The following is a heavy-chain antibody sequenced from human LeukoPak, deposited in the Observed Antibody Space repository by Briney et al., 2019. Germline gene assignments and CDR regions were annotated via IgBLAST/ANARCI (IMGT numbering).Heavy chain of an antibody. V-gene: IGHV3-9*01. J-gene: IGHJ4*02. CDR2: ISWNSGSI. CDR1: GFTFGDYA. Sequence: GGSLRLSCAASGFTFGDYAMHWVRQAPGKGLEWVSGISWNSGSIGYADSVKGRFTIPRDNAKNSLYLQMNSLRAEDTALYYCAKSLHYSSSWYSFDYWGQGTLVTVSS. D-gene: IGHD6-13*01. CDR3: AKSLHYSSSWYSFDY.